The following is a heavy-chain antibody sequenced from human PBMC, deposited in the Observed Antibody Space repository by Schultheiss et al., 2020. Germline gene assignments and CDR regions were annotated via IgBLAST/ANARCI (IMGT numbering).Heavy chain of an antibody. CDR3: ARLRYDYGDYWVSWGPYYYGMDV. CDR1: SGSISSSSYY. J-gene: IGHJ6*02. V-gene: IGHV4-39*01. CDR2: IYYSGST. Sequence: SETLSLTCTVSSGSISSSSYYWGWIRQPPGKGLEWIGSIYYSGSTYYNPSLKSRVTISVDTSKNQFSLKLSSVTAADTAVYYCARLRYDYGDYWVSWGPYYYGMDVWGQGTTVTVSS. D-gene: IGHD4-17*01.